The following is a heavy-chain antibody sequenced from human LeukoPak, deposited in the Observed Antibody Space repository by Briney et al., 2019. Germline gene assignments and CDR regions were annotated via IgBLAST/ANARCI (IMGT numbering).Heavy chain of an antibody. CDR3: ARDGDSSDYPY. D-gene: IGHD3-22*01. Sequence: ASVKVSCKASGHIFTDYFLHWVRQAPGQGLEWMGRINPHSGGTNYAQRFQGRVTMTRDTSISTAYMELSSLRSDDTAVYYCARDGDSSDYPYWGQGTLLTVSS. V-gene: IGHV1-2*06. CDR2: INPHSGGT. CDR1: GHIFTDYF. J-gene: IGHJ4*02.